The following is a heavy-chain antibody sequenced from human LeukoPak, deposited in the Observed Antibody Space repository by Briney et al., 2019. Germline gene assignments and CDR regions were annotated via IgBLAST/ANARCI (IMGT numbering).Heavy chain of an antibody. J-gene: IGHJ6*02. CDR3: ARDLGHCSSTSCYRDGMDV. Sequence: PGRSLRLSCAASGFAFSSYAMHWVRQAPGKGLEWVAVISYDGSNKYYADSVKGRFTISRDNSKNTLYLQMNSLRAEDTAVYYCARDLGHCSSTSCYRDGMDVWGQGTTVTVSS. CDR2: ISYDGSNK. V-gene: IGHV3-30-3*01. CDR1: GFAFSSYA. D-gene: IGHD2-2*02.